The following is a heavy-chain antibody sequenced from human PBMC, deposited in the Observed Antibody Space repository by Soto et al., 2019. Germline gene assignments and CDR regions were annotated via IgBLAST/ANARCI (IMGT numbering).Heavy chain of an antibody. D-gene: IGHD3-10*01. CDR2: IHAGGNS. CDR1: GFIVSRNY. J-gene: IGHJ4*02. CDR3: VRDFTS. V-gene: IGHV3-53*02. Sequence: EVQLEETGGGWIQPGGSLTLSCRASGFIVSRNYMSWVRQGPGKGPEWVSIIHAGGNSFFADAVKGRFTISRDNSKNTLKLHMNNLRVEDTAVYYCVRDFTSWGQGTLVTVSS.